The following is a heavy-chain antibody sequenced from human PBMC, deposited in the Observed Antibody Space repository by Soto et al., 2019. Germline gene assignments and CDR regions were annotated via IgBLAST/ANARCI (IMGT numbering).Heavy chain of an antibody. CDR3: ARHGSAWDY. D-gene: IGHD6-19*01. CDR1: GYTFTDYA. CDR2: INAGNGNT. V-gene: IGHV1-3*05. J-gene: IGHJ4*02. Sequence: QVQLVQSGAEDKKPGASVKVSCKSSGYTFTDYAMHWVRQAPGQRIEWMGWINAGNGNTKYSQKFQGRVTITRDTSASTAYMELSRLRSEDTAVYYCARHGSAWDYWGQGTLVTVSS.